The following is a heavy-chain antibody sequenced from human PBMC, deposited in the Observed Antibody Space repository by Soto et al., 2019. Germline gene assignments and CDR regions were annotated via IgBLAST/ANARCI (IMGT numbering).Heavy chain of an antibody. D-gene: IGHD2-2*01. V-gene: IGHV3-30-3*01. CDR1: GFTFSSYA. CDR3: ARDKGVPDVVPAAMHYYHYYGMDV. J-gene: IGHJ6*02. Sequence: PGGSLRLSCAASGFTFSSYAMHWVRQAPGKGLEWVAVISYDGSNKYYADSVKGRFTISRDNSKNTLYLQMNSLRAEDTAVYYCARDKGVPDVVPAAMHYYHYYGMDVWGQGTTVTVSS. CDR2: ISYDGSNK.